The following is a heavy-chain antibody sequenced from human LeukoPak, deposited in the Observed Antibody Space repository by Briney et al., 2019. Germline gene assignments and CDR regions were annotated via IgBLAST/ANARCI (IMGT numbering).Heavy chain of an antibody. CDR2: IASNGGSQ. V-gene: IGHV3-30*18. CDR3: AKRGHYSINWYHYFDY. D-gene: IGHD6-13*01. Sequence: QPGGSLRLSCAASGFTFTTYGLHWVRQAPGKGLEWVAAIASNGGSQYYADSVKGRFTISRDSSKNTLFLQMNSLRPDDTAVYYCAKRGHYSINWYHYFDYWGQGTLVTVSA. J-gene: IGHJ4*02. CDR1: GFTFTTYG.